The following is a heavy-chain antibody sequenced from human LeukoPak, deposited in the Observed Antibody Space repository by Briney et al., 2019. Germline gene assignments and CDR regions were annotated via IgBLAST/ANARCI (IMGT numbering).Heavy chain of an antibody. Sequence: PSETLSLTCTVSGGSINSGGYYWSWIRQHPGKGLERIGYIYYSGSTYYNPSLKSRVTISVDTSKNQFSLKLRSATAAHTAVYYCARTEAAQNDAFDIWGQGTMVTVSS. V-gene: IGHV4-31*03. CDR3: ARTEAAQNDAFDI. D-gene: IGHD2-15*01. J-gene: IGHJ3*02. CDR1: GGSINSGGYY. CDR2: IYYSGST.